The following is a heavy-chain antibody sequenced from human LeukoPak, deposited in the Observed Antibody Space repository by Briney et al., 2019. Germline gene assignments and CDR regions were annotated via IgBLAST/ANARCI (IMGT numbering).Heavy chain of an antibody. CDR1: GDSISSGGYS. CDR2: IYHSGST. J-gene: IGHJ3*02. Sequence: SETLSLTCTVPGDSISSGGYSWRWLRQHPGKGLEWIGYIYHSGSTYYNPPLKRRFTISVDTSKKQISLKLCSVTAADTAVYYCARGLTTVAFPDAFDIWGQGTMVTVSS. D-gene: IGHD4-23*01. CDR3: ARGLTTVAFPDAFDI. V-gene: IGHV4-31*03.